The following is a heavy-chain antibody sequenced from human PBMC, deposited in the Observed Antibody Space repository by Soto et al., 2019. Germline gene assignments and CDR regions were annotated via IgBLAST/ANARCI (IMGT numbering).Heavy chain of an antibody. CDR2: INPGDSDT. D-gene: IGHD3-22*01. CDR3: ASPDSSGYYIY. CDR1: GYTFTSYW. V-gene: IGHV5-51*01. Sequence: GESLKISCEGSGYTFTSYWIAWVRQMPGKGLEWMAIINPGDSDTRYSPSFQGQVTISVDKSIRTAYRQWSSLKASDTAMYYCASPDSSGYYIYRGQGTLFTASS. J-gene: IGHJ4*02.